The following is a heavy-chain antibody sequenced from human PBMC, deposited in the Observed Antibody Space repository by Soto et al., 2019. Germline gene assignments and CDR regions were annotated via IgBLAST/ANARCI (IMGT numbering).Heavy chain of an antibody. D-gene: IGHD6-19*01. J-gene: IGHJ6*02. V-gene: IGHV3-30-3*01. Sequence: QVQLVESGGGVVQPGRSLRLSCAASGFTFSSYAMHWVRQAPGKGLEWVAVISYDGSNKYYADSVKGRFTISRDNSKNTPYLQMNSLRAEDTAVYYCARSPVHSSGWYYYYYGMDVWGQGTTVTVSS. CDR3: ARSPVHSSGWYYYYYGMDV. CDR1: GFTFSSYA. CDR2: ISYDGSNK.